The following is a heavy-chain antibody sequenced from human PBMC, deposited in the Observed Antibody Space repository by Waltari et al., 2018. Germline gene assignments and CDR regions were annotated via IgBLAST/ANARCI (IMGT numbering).Heavy chain of an antibody. J-gene: IGHJ6*02. Sequence: QMQLVQSGAEVKKPGSSVKVSCKASGGTFSSYAISWVRQAPGQGLGWMGGFIPILGTANDEQKVQGRVTITAEESTSTAYMELSSLRSEDTAVYYCARVPDMVRGVSLHGMDVWGQGTTVTVSS. D-gene: IGHD3-10*01. CDR2: FIPILGTA. V-gene: IGHV1-69*01. CDR3: ARVPDMVRGVSLHGMDV. CDR1: GGTFSSYA.